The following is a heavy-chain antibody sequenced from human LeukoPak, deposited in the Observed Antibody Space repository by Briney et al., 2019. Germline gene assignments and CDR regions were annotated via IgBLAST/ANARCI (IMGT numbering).Heavy chain of an antibody. CDR2: IDPDGNT. CDR1: GFTLSNSW. J-gene: IGHJ4*02. Sequence: GGSLRLSCAASGFTLSNSWMHWVRQAPGKGLVWVSRIDPDGNTDYADSVKGRCTISRDNAKNTLYMQIRTLRTEDTAVYRCARDVRGPHDFWGQGTLVTVSS. CDR3: ARDVRGPHDF. D-gene: IGHD2/OR15-2a*01. V-gene: IGHV3-74*01.